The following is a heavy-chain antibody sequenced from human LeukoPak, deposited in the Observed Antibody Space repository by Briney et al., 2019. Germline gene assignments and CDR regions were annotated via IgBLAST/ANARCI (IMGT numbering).Heavy chain of an antibody. D-gene: IGHD3-10*01. CDR2: ISSSGAYI. CDR1: GFTFSTYS. Sequence: GGSLRLSCAASGFTFSTYSMNWVRQAPGKGLECVSSISSSGAYIYYADSVKGRFTISRDNAKKSLYLQMNSLRAEDTAVYYCSRDRRYGGMDVWGQGTTVTVSS. V-gene: IGHV3-21*01. CDR3: SRDRRYGGMDV. J-gene: IGHJ6*02.